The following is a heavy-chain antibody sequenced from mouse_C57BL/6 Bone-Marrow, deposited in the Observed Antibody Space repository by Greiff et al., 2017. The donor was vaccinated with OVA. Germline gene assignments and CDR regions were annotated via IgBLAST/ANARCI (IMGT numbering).Heavy chain of an antibody. J-gene: IGHJ2*01. V-gene: IGHV1-59*01. Sequence: VQLQQSGAELVRPGTSVKLSCKASGYTFTSYWMHWVKQRPGQGLEWIGVIDPSDSYTNYNQKFKGKATLTVDTSSSTAYMQLSSLTSEDSAVYYCARSLITTDYWGQGTTLTVSS. CDR1: GYTFTSYW. D-gene: IGHD1-1*01. CDR2: IDPSDSYT. CDR3: ARSLITTDY.